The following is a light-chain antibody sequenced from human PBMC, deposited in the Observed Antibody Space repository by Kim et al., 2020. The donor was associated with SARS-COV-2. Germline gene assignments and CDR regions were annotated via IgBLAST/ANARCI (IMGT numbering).Light chain of an antibody. V-gene: IGLV1-44*01. CDR3: AAWDDSLFWV. Sequence: QSVLTQPPSASGTPGQRVTIPCSGSSSTIGSNTVNWYQQLPGTAPKLLIYSNNQRPSGVPDRFSGSKSGTSASLAISGLQSEDEADYYCAAWDDSLFWVLGGGTKLTVL. J-gene: IGLJ3*02. CDR1: SSTIGSNT. CDR2: SNN.